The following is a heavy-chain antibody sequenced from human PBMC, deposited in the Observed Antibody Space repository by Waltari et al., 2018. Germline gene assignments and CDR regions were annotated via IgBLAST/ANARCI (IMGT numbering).Heavy chain of an antibody. D-gene: IGHD4-17*01. CDR2: SKSDGSSI. Sequence: EVQLVESGGGLVQPGGSLRLSCEAYESTFGLYWMHWVRQVPGKGLEWVSHSKSDGSSISYADSVKGRFTISKDNARNTVYLQMNSLRAEDTAIYYCARGTRRTSQTTGWWYFDVWGRGTLLTVSS. CDR1: ESTFGLYW. CDR3: ARGTRRTSQTTGWWYFDV. J-gene: IGHJ2*01. V-gene: IGHV3-74*01.